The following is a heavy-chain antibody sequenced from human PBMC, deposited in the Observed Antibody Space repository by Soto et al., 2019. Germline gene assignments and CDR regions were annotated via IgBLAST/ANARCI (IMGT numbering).Heavy chain of an antibody. Sequence: PXGSLRLSCAASGFSFSSYAVSWVRQAPGKGLEWVSVFDGSVGHTYYTNSVKGRFTISNDNSKNTLFLQMNSLKAEDTAVYFCAKHLQYDSGWHLQYWGQGTLVTV. CDR2: FDGSVGHT. J-gene: IGHJ4*02. CDR3: AKHLQYDSGWHLQY. CDR1: GFSFSSYA. V-gene: IGHV3-23*01. D-gene: IGHD6-19*01.